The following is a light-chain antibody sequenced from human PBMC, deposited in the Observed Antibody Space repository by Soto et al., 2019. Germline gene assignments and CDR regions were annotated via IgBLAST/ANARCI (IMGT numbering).Light chain of an antibody. Sequence: EIVLTQSPGTLSLSPGEGATLSCRASQTISSFLACYQQKRGQAPRLLIHGASNRATGIPDRFSGSGSGTDFTLTITRLEPEDFAVYYCQQYGGSPRTFGQGTKVDIK. CDR1: QTISSF. CDR2: GAS. CDR3: QQYGGSPRT. J-gene: IGKJ1*01. V-gene: IGKV3-20*01.